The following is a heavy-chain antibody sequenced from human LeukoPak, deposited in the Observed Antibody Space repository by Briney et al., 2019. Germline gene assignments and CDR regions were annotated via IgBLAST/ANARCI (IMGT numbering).Heavy chain of an antibody. J-gene: IGHJ3*02. V-gene: IGHV1-46*01. CDR2: INPSGGRT. D-gene: IGHD2-2*01. Sequence: ASVKVSCKASGYTFTNYYMHWVRQAHGHGLEWMGIINPSGGRTIYAQKFPGRVTMTSDTYTSTVYMELSSLRSEDTAVYYCAREFESSSAFDIWGQGTMVTVSS. CDR3: AREFESSSAFDI. CDR1: GYTFTNYY.